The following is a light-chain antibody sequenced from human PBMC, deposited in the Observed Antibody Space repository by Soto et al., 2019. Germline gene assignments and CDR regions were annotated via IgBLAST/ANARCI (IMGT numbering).Light chain of an antibody. Sequence: DVQMTQSPSSLAASVGDRVTITCRASQNIDIYLNWYQQKPGRPPTLLIYTTSRLQSGVPIRFSGSGSGTDFTLTISNLQPEDFATYSCQQSYITTPAFGQGTKVGIK. CDR1: QNIDIY. CDR2: TTS. V-gene: IGKV1-39*01. CDR3: QQSYITTPA. J-gene: IGKJ2*01.